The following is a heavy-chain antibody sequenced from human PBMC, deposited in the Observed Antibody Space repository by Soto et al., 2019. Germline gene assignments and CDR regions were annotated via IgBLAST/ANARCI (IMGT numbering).Heavy chain of an antibody. CDR1: GGTFSSYA. V-gene: IGHV1-69*13. Sequence: SVKVSCKASGGTFSSYAISWVRQAPGQGLEWMGGIIPIFGTANYAQKFQGRVTITADESTSTAYMELSSLRSEDTAVYYCASVGVRGVKSYYYYGMAVWGQGTTVTVS. J-gene: IGHJ6*02. CDR3: ASVGVRGVKSYYYYGMAV. CDR2: IIPIFGTA. D-gene: IGHD3-10*01.